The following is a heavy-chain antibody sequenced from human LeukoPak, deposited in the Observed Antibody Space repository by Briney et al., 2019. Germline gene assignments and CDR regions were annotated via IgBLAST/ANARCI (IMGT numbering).Heavy chain of an antibody. J-gene: IGHJ3*02. CDR2: ISSSSSYI. CDR1: GSTFSSYS. D-gene: IGHD2-21*02. V-gene: IGHV3-21*01. Sequence: GGSLRLSCAASGSTFSSYSMNWVRQAPGKGLEWVSSISSSSSYIYYADSVKGRFTISRDNAKNSLYLQMNSLRAEDTAVYYCARVLCGGDCYHPTEGAFDIWGQGTMVTVSS. CDR3: ARVLCGGDCYHPTEGAFDI.